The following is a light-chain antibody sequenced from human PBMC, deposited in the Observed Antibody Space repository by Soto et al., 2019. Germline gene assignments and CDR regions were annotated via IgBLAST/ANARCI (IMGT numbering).Light chain of an antibody. V-gene: IGLV3-21*04. CDR2: YDS. CDR1: NIGSKS. Sequence: SYELTQPPSVSVAPGKTARITCGGNNIGSKSVHWYQQKPGQAPVLVIYYDSDRPSGIPERFSGSNSGNTATLTISRVEAGDDADYYCQVWDSSSDRVVFGGGTKVTVL. CDR3: QVWDSSSDRVV. J-gene: IGLJ2*01.